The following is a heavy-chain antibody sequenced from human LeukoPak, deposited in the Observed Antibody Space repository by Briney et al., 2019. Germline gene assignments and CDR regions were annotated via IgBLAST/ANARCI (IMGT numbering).Heavy chain of an antibody. Sequence: ASVKVSCKASGYTFTSYDINWVRQAPGQGLEWMGWMNPNSGNTGYAQKFQGRVTMTRDTSISTAYMELSSLRSEDTAVYYCARTLAYYDFWSGYYLTLSHYGMDVWGQGTTVTVSS. CDR1: GYTFTSYD. D-gene: IGHD3-3*01. CDR2: MNPNSGNT. J-gene: IGHJ6*02. CDR3: ARTLAYYDFWSGYYLTLSHYGMDV. V-gene: IGHV1-8*01.